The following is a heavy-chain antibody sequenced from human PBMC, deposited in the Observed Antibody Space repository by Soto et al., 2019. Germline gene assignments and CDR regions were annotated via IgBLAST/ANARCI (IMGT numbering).Heavy chain of an antibody. CDR2: ISGSGGST. CDR3: AKVEFMFSPAVAGPDFDY. V-gene: IGHV3-23*01. CDR1: GFTFSSYA. D-gene: IGHD6-19*01. Sequence: LRLSCAASGFTFSSYAMSWVRQAPGKGLEWVSAISGSGGSTYYADSVKGRFTISRDNSKNTLYLQMNSLRAEDTAVYYCAKVEFMFSPAVAGPDFDYWGQGTLVTVSS. J-gene: IGHJ4*02.